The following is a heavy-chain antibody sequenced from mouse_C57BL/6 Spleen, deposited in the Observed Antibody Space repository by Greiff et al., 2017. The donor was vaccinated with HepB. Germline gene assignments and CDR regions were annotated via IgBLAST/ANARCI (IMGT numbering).Heavy chain of an antibody. J-gene: IGHJ4*01. V-gene: IGHV1-82*01. D-gene: IGHD2-5*01. Sequence: QVQLQQSGPELVKPGASVKISCKASGYAFSSSWMNWVKQRPGKGLEWIGRIYPGDGDTNYNGKFKGKATLTADKSSSTAYMQRSSLTSEDSAVYLCAPGTYYSNYGAMDYWGQGTSVTVSS. CDR1: GYAFSSSW. CDR2: IYPGDGDT. CDR3: APGTYYSNYGAMDY.